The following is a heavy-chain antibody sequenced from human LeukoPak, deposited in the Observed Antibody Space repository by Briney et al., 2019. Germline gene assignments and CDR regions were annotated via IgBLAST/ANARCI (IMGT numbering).Heavy chain of an antibody. V-gene: IGHV3-7*01. CDR2: INRDGSLK. CDR1: GITLTNYG. J-gene: IGHJ4*02. D-gene: IGHD2-2*01. Sequence: GGSLRLSCAVSGITLTNYGMSWVRQAPGKGLELVANINRDGSLKNYVDSVKGRFTISRDNAENSLHLQMNSLRAEDSAIYYCARDPDSSAFDCWGQGTLVTVSS. CDR3: ARDPDSSAFDC.